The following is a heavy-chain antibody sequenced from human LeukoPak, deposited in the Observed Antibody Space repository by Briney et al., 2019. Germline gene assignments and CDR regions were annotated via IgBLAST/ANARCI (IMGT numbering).Heavy chain of an antibody. J-gene: IGHJ5*02. CDR1: GDSVSSNSAA. D-gene: IGHD3-3*01. V-gene: IGHV6-1*01. CDR2: TYYRSKWYN. CDR3: ARDRVITIFGVVTYNWFDP. Sequence: SQTLSLTCAISGDSVSSNSAAWNWIRQSPSRGLEWLGRTYYRSKWYNDYAVSVKCRITINPDTSKNQFSLQLNSVTPEDTAVYYCARDRVITIFGVVTYNWFDPWGQGTLVTVSS.